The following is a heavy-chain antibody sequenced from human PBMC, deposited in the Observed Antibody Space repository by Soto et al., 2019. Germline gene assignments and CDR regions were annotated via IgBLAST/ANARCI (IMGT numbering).Heavy chain of an antibody. Sequence: ESLSLTCTVSGDTITSFSWNWIRQSAGKGLEWIGRISTTGNTHYNPSLESRVTMSLDTSKNQFSLKLTSVTAADTAVYYCEGESGENWSYEAYWGQGTLVTVSS. CDR2: ISTTGNT. D-gene: IGHD1-7*01. J-gene: IGHJ4*02. V-gene: IGHV4-4*07. CDR1: GDTITSFS. CDR3: EGESGENWSYEAY.